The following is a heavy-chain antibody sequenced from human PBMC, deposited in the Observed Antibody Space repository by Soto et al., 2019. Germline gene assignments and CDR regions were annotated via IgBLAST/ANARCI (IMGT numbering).Heavy chain of an antibody. J-gene: IGHJ6*03. CDR1: GGSTRSYY. V-gene: IGHV4-59*01. Sequence: PSETLSLTFPAPGGSTRSYYWIWTRPPPGKGLEWSGYIYYSGSTTYNPSLKSRVTISVDTSKTQFSLKLSSVTAADTAVYYCARAPGYCSGGSCYSYYMDVWGKGTTVTVSS. CDR2: IYYSGST. CDR3: ARAPGYCSGGSCYSYYMDV. D-gene: IGHD2-15*01.